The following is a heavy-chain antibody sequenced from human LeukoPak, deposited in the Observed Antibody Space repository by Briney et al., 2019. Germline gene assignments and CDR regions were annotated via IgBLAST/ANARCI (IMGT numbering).Heavy chain of an antibody. V-gene: IGHV4-59*01. Sequence: SETLSLTCTVSGGSISSYYWSWIRQPPGKGLEWIGYIYYSGSTNYNPSLKSRVTISVDTSKNQFSLKLSSVTAADTAVYYCARDRGFGESDYYYYMDVWGKGTTVTISS. CDR1: GGSISSYY. J-gene: IGHJ6*03. CDR3: ARDRGFGESDYYYYMDV. D-gene: IGHD3-10*01. CDR2: IYYSGST.